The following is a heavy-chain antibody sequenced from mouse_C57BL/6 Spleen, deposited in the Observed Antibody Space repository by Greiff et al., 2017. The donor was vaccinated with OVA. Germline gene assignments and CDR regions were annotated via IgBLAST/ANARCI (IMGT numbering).Heavy chain of an antibody. V-gene: IGHV1-82*01. CDR3: ARPHLYYFDY. J-gene: IGHJ2*01. CDR1: GYAFSSSW. CDR2: IYPGDGDT. Sequence: VMLQQSGPELVKPGASVKISCKASGYAFSSSWMNWVKQRPGKGLEWIGRIYPGDGDTNYNGKFKGKATLTADKSSSTAYMQLSSLTSEDSAVYFCARPHLYYFDYWGQGTTLTVSS.